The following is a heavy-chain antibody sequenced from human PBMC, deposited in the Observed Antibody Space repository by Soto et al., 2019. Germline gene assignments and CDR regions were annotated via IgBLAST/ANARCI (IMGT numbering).Heavy chain of an antibody. J-gene: IGHJ6*03. CDR1: GGSISSYY. CDR3: ARFATLNWDRHYFIYV. V-gene: IGHV4-59*08. D-gene: IGHD7-27*01. CDR2: IYYSGST. Sequence: PSETLSLTCTVSGGSISSYYWSWIRQPPGKGLEWIGYIYYSGSTNYNPSLKSRVTISVDTSKNQFSLKLSSVTAADTAVYYCARFATLNWDRHYFIYVSGKGTSVTGSS.